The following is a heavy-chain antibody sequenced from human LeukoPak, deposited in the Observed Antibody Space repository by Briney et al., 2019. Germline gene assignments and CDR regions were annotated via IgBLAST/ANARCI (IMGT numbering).Heavy chain of an antibody. CDR2: ISSSSSYI. CDR3: ARDGCSSTSCYEGPRPFDY. J-gene: IGHJ4*02. CDR1: GFTFSSYS. D-gene: IGHD2-2*01. V-gene: IGHV3-21*01. Sequence: PGGSLRLSCAASGFTFSSYSMNWVRQAPGKGLEWVSSISSSSSYIYYADSVKGRFTISRDNAKNSLYLQMNSLRAEDTAVYYCARDGCSSTSCYEGPRPFDYWGQGTLVTVSS.